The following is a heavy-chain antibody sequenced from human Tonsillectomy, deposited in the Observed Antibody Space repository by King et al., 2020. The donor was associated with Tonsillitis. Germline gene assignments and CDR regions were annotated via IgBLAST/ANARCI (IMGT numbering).Heavy chain of an antibody. V-gene: IGHV3-23*04. CDR3: AKDIYGDYAYLLDY. CDR1: GFTFSSFA. J-gene: IGHJ4*02. CDR2: ISNSGGST. D-gene: IGHD4-17*01. Sequence: VQLVESGGGLVQPGGSLRLSCAVSGFTFSSFAMSWVRQAPGKGLEWVSGISNSGGSTYYADSVKGRFTISRDNSKNTLYLQMNSLRAEDTAVYYCAKDIYGDYAYLLDYWGQGTLVTVSS.